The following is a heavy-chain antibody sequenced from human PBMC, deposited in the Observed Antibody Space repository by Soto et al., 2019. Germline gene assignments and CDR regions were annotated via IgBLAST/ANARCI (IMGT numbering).Heavy chain of an antibody. CDR3: ARGAHGGYFDWLFSWDY. Sequence: GGSLRLSCAASGFTFSSYAMHWVRQAPGKGLEWVAVISYDGSKKYYADSVKGRFTISRDNAKNTLYLQMNSLRAEDTAVYYCARGAHGGYFDWLFSWDYWGQGTLVTVSS. CDR1: GFTFSSYA. J-gene: IGHJ4*02. CDR2: ISYDGSKK. V-gene: IGHV3-30-3*01. D-gene: IGHD3-9*01.